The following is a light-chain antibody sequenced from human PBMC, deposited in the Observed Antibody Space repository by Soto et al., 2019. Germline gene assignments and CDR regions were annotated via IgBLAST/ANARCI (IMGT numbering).Light chain of an antibody. CDR2: GNN. Sequence: QSVLTQPPSVSGAPGQRVTISCTGSSSNIGAGYNVHWYQQLPGTAPKLVMYGNNNRPSGVPDRFSGSKSGTSASLAITGLQAEDEADYYCQSYDSSLSGSVFGGGTQLTVL. J-gene: IGLJ2*01. V-gene: IGLV1-40*01. CDR1: SSNIGAGYN. CDR3: QSYDSSLSGSV.